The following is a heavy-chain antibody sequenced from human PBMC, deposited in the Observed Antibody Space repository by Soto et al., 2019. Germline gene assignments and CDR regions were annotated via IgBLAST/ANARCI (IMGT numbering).Heavy chain of an antibody. CDR1: GYTFTSYD. D-gene: IGHD3-16*01. CDR3: ARYGALGVYWFDP. Sequence: VQLVQSGAEVKKPGASVTVSCKASGYTFTSYDLNWVRQATRQGLEWMGWMNPNSGNTGYAQKFQGRVTMTRNTAVITAYMEVSSLGSEDTAMYYCARYGALGVYWFDPWGQGTLVTVSS. J-gene: IGHJ5*02. V-gene: IGHV1-8*01. CDR2: MNPNSGNT.